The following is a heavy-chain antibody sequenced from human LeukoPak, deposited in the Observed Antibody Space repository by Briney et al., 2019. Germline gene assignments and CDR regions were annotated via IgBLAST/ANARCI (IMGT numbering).Heavy chain of an antibody. CDR3: ARGYSSTWYVAAQTALDY. Sequence: PSQTLSLTCAISGDSVSSNSAAWNWIRQSPSRGLEWLGRTYYGSKWYTDYAVSVKSRITIKADTSKNQFSLQLNSVTPEDTAVFYCARGYSSTWYVAAQTALDYWGQGTLVTVSS. CDR2: TYYGSKWYT. D-gene: IGHD6-13*01. CDR1: GDSVSSNSAA. V-gene: IGHV6-1*01. J-gene: IGHJ4*02.